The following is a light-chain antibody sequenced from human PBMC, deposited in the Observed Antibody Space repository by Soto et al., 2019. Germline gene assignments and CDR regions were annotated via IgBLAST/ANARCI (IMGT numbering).Light chain of an antibody. CDR2: GAS. J-gene: IGKJ1*01. CDR3: QQWIRWT. Sequence: EIVMTQSPATLSVSPGDRVTLTCRAGQNVGSNVAWFQQRPGQAPRLLIYGASTRAAGIPGRFSGGGSDTEFTLTISSLQSEDFATYYCQQWIRWTFGQGTRLELK. V-gene: IGKV3-15*01. CDR1: QNVGSN.